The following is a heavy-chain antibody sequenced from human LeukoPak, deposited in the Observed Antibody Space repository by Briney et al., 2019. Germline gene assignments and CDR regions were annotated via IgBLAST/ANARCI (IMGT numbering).Heavy chain of an antibody. J-gene: IGHJ1*01. Sequence: GASVRVSCKASGYPFTSYNVNWVRQATGQGLEWMGWMNTNSGNTGYSQNFQGRVTMTRDTSISTAYMELSSLMPEDTAVYYCARGLPKAVFGVVIGDWGQGTLVTVSS. V-gene: IGHV1-8*01. D-gene: IGHD3-3*01. CDR2: MNTNSGNT. CDR3: ARGLPKAVFGVVIGD. CDR1: GYPFTSYN.